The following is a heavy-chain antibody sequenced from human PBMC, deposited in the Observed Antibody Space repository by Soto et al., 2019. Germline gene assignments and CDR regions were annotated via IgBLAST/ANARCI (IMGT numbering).Heavy chain of an antibody. CDR3: ARDLNYSDAFDI. D-gene: IGHD3-10*01. CDR1: GFTFSSYG. J-gene: IGHJ3*02. V-gene: IGHV3-33*01. Sequence: GGSLRLSCAASGFTFSSYGMHWFRQAPGKGLEWVAVIWYDGSNKYYADSVKGRFTISRDNSKNTLYLQMNSLRAEDTAVYYCARDLNYSDAFDIWGQGTMVTVSS. CDR2: IWYDGSNK.